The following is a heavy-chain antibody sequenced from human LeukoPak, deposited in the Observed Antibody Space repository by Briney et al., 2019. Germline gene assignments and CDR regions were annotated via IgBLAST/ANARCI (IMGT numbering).Heavy chain of an antibody. V-gene: IGHV3-33*06. CDR2: IWSDGTDK. Sequence: PGGSLRLSCATSGFTFSHYGMHWVRQAPGKGLEWVAVIWSDGTDKYYGDSVKGRFTISRDNSKNTLYLQMNSLRAEDTAVYYCAKDRTWGSSSPYEYYFDYWGQGTLVTVSS. CDR1: GFTFSHYG. CDR3: AKDRTWGSSSPYEYYFDY. J-gene: IGHJ4*02. D-gene: IGHD6-13*01.